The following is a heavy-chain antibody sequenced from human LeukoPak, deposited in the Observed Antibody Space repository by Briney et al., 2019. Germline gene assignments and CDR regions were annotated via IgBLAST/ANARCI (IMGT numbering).Heavy chain of an antibody. CDR3: ARAVRGATIDY. V-gene: IGHV1-2*02. CDR2: INTNSGGT. Sequence: ASVKVSCKASGYTFTGYYIHWVRQAPGQGLEWMGWINTNSGGTNYAQKFQGRVTMTRDTSISTAYMELSRLRPDDTAVYYCARAVRGATIDYWGQGTLVTVSS. J-gene: IGHJ4*02. D-gene: IGHD3-10*01. CDR1: GYTFTGYY.